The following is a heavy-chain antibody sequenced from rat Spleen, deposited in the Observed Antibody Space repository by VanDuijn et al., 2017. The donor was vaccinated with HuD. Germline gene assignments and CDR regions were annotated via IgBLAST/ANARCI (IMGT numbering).Heavy chain of an antibody. CDR3: AREAGLPFHYFDY. J-gene: IGHJ2*01. D-gene: IGHD1-4*01. CDR2: ISYEGNTA. CDR1: GFTLSDHY. V-gene: IGHV5-22*01. Sequence: EVQLVESGGGLVQPGRSLKLSCAASGFTLSDHYMAWVRQAPTKGLEWVASISYEGNTAFYGDSMKGRFTISRDNAKSTLYLQISSLRSEDTATYYCAREAGLPFHYFDYWGQGVMVTVSS.